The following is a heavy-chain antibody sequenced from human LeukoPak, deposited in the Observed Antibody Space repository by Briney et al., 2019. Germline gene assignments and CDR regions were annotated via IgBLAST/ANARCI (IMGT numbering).Heavy chain of an antibody. CDR1: GYTFTSYA. V-gene: IGHV7-4-1*02. CDR3: ARSLVETIAAEFGDAFDI. J-gene: IGHJ3*02. Sequence: ASVKVSCKASGYTFTSYAMNWVRQAPGQGLEWMGWINTNTGNPTYAQGFTGRFVFSLDTSVSTAYLQISSLKAEDTAVYYCARSLVETIAAEFGDAFDIWGQGTMVTVSS. D-gene: IGHD6-13*01. CDR2: INTNTGNP.